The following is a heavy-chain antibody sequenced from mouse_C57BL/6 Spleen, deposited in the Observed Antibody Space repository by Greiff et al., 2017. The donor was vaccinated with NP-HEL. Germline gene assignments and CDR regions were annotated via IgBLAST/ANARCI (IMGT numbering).Heavy chain of an antibody. CDR2: ISSGGDYI. J-gene: IGHJ4*01. CDR1: GFTFSSYA. D-gene: IGHD2-12*01. CDR3: TRSSSYDKGDYYAMDY. V-gene: IGHV5-9-1*02. Sequence: EVKLVESGEGLVKPGGSLKLSCAASGFTFSSYAMSWVRQTPEKRLEWVAYISSGGDYIYYADTVKGRFTISRDNARNTLYLQMSSLKSEDTAMYYCTRSSSYDKGDYYAMDYWGQGTSVTVSS.